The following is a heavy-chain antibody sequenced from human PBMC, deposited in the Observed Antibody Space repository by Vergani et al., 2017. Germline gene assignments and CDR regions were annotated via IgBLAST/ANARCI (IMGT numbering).Heavy chain of an antibody. V-gene: IGHV1-46*02. J-gene: IGHJ4*02. D-gene: IGHD3-9*01. CDR1: GGTFDTHA. CDR2: INPSGGHT. CDR3: ARGDYGILTGYRY. Sequence: QVQLVQSGAEVQKPESSVKVSCRASGGTFDTHAFSWVRQAPGQGLEWMGIINPSGGHTNYAQKFQGRVTMTRDTSTSTVYMELSSLRSEDTAIYYCARGDYGILTGYRYWGQGTLVTGSA.